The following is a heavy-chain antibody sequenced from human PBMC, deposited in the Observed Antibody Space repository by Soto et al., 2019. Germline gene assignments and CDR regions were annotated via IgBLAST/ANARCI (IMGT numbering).Heavy chain of an antibody. CDR3: ASVVRGYCSGGSCYGWFDP. V-gene: IGHV4-34*01. CDR2: INHSGST. Sequence: SETLSLTCAVYGGSFSGYYWSWIRQPPGKGLEWIGEINHSGSTNYNPSLRSRVTISVDTSKNQFSLKLSSVAAADTAVYYCASVVRGYCSGGSCYGWFDPWGQGTLVTVSS. J-gene: IGHJ5*02. D-gene: IGHD2-15*01. CDR1: GGSFSGYY.